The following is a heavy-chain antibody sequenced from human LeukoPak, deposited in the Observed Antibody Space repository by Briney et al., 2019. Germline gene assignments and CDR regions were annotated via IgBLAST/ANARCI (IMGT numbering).Heavy chain of an antibody. Sequence: PGGSLRLSCAASGFTFSSYAMSWVRQAPGKGLEWVSAISGSGGSTYYADSVKGRFTISRDNSKNTLYLQMNSLRAEDTAVYYCAKALYNWSYEYYFDYWGQGTLVTVSS. D-gene: IGHD1-7*01. V-gene: IGHV3-23*01. CDR3: AKALYNWSYEYYFDY. CDR1: GFTFSSYA. CDR2: ISGSGGST. J-gene: IGHJ4*02.